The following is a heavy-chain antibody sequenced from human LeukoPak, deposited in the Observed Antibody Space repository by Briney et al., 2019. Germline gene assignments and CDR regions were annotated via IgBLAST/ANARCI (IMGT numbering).Heavy chain of an antibody. D-gene: IGHD5-24*01. V-gene: IGHV3-30-3*01. Sequence: GGSLRLSCAASGFTFSSYAMHWVRQAPGKGLEWVAVISYDGSNKYYADSVKGRFTISRDNSKNTLYLQMNSLRAEDTAVYYCARDFGEDGYNYWGQGTLVTVSS. CDR1: GFTFSSYA. CDR2: ISYDGSNK. CDR3: ARDFGEDGYNY. J-gene: IGHJ4*02.